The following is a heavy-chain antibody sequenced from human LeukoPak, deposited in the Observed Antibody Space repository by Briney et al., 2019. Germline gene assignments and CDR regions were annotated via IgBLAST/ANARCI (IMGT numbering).Heavy chain of an antibody. CDR1: GITFSTYN. J-gene: IGHJ4*02. V-gene: IGHV3-48*02. CDR2: ITSSSTNI. Sequence: GGSLRLSCAASGITFSTYNMNWVRQAPGKGLEWVSHITSSSTNIYYADSVKGRFTISRDNAKNALSLQMNSLRDEDTAVYYCATSGNYYLKYWGQGTLVTVSS. D-gene: IGHD1-26*01. CDR3: ATSGNYYLKY.